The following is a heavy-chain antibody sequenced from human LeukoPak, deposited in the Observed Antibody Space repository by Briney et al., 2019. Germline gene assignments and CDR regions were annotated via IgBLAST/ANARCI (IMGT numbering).Heavy chain of an antibody. J-gene: IGHJ4*02. V-gene: IGHV1-18*01. D-gene: IGHD2-2*02. CDR3: ARDRAQYCSSTSCYKNFDY. Sequence: GASVKVSCKASGYTFTSYGISWVRQAPGQGLEWMGWISAYNGNTNYAQKLQGRVTMTTDTSTSTAYMELRSLRSDDTAVYYCARDRAQYCSSTSCYKNFDYWGQGTLVTVSS. CDR1: GYTFTSYG. CDR2: ISAYNGNT.